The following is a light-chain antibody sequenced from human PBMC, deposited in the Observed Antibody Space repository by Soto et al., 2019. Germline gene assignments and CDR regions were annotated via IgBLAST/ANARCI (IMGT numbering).Light chain of an antibody. CDR2: SAS. CDR1: QSISTE. V-gene: IGKV3-15*01. Sequence: EIAMTQSPATLSVSPGERATLSCRASQSISTELAWYQQIPGQPPRLLIYSASTRATGVPARFTGSGSGSECTLTLCVLRSEDVAMLYCQLGHNCALTFGQGTLLV. J-gene: IGKJ2*01. CDR3: QLGHNCALT.